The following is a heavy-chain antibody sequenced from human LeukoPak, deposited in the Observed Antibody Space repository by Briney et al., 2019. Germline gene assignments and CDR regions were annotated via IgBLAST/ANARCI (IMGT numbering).Heavy chain of an antibody. CDR1: GFTFSSYS. D-gene: IGHD2-8*01. CDR2: ISSSSSTI. V-gene: IGHV3-48*01. CDR3: ARGCTNGVCYNDY. Sequence: PGGSLRLSCAASGFTFSSYSMNWVRQAPGKGLEWVSYISSSSSTIYYADSVKGRFTISRDNAKNSLYLQMNSLRAEDTAVYYCARGCTNGVCYNDYWGQGTLVTVS. J-gene: IGHJ4*02.